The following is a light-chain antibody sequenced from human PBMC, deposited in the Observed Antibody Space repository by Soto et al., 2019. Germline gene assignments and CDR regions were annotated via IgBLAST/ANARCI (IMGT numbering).Light chain of an antibody. V-gene: IGLV2-14*01. CDR1: SSDIGGYNY. CDR2: EVT. CDR3: SSFRSGGTRVL. J-gene: IGLJ2*01. Sequence: QSALTQPASVSGSPGQSITISCTGTSSDIGGYNYVSWYQQYPGKAPNLIIYEVTNRPSGISYRFSGSKSGNTASLTISGLQVEDEADYYCSSFRSGGTRVLFDGGTKLTVL.